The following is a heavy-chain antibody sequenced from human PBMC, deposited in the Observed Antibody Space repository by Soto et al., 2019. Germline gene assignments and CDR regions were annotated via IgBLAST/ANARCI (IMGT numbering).Heavy chain of an antibody. CDR1: GGSISSDSYY. CDR2: ISYSGST. J-gene: IGHJ4*02. V-gene: IGHV4-39*01. Sequence: PSDTLSLTCTVSGGSISSDSYYWGWIRQSPEKGLEWIASISYSGSTYYNPTLKSRLIISVYTSKSQFSLKLSSVTAADTGVYFCARTLGPPVTGYVDSDYRWTIDQWGQGTLVTVS. D-gene: IGHD4-4*01. CDR3: ARTLGPPVTGYVDSDYRWTIDQ.